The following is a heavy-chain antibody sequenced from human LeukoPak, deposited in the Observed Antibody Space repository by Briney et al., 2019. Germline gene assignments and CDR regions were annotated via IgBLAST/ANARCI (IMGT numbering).Heavy chain of an antibody. J-gene: IGHJ4*02. CDR1: GFTFSSHW. D-gene: IGHD5-12*01. Sequence: GGSLRLSCAASGFTFSSHWIHWVRQAPGKGLVWVSGINRDGSSTSYADSVKGRFTISRDNAKNTLYLQMNSLRAEDTAVYYCARGGGNEPFDYWGKGTLVPVSS. CDR2: INRDGSST. CDR3: ARGGGNEPFDY. V-gene: IGHV3-74*01.